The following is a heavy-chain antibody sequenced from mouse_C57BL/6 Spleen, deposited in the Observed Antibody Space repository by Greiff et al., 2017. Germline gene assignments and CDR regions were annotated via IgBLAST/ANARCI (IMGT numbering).Heavy chain of an antibody. J-gene: IGHJ3*01. CDR1: GFTFSSYA. Sequence: EVQLVESGGGLVKPGGSLKLSCAASGFTFSSYAMSWVRQTPEKRLEWVATISDGGSYTYYPDNVKGRFTISRDNAKNNLYLQMSHLKSEDTAMYYCARRGSGYWFAYWGQGTLVTVSA. D-gene: IGHD3-2*02. CDR2: ISDGGSYT. CDR3: ARRGSGYWFAY. V-gene: IGHV5-4*03.